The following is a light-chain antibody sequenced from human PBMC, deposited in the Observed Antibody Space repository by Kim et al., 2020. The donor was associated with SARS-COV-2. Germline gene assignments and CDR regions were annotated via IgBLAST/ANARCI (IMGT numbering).Light chain of an antibody. CDR1: SLRSYY. J-gene: IGLJ1*01. V-gene: IGLV3-19*01. Sequence: SSELTQDPAVSVALGQTVRITCQGDSLRSYYASWYQQKPGQAPVLLIYGKNKRPSGIPDRFSGSSSGNTASLTITGTQADDEADYYCNSRDTNGIVLVFG. CDR3: NSRDTNGIVLV. CDR2: GKN.